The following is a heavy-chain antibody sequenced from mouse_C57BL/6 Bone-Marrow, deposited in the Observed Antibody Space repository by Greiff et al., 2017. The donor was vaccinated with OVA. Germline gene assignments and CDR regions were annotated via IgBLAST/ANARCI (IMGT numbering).Heavy chain of an antibody. CDR2: ISNGGGST. Sequence: EVKVVESGGGLVQPGGSLKLSCAASGFTFSDYYMYWVRQTPEKRLEWVAYISNGGGSTYYPDKVKGRFTISRDNAKNTLYLQMSRLKSEDTAMYYCARAGKGVAWFAYWGQGTLVTVSA. J-gene: IGHJ3*01. CDR1: GFTFSDYY. D-gene: IGHD4-1*01. CDR3: ARAGKGVAWFAY. V-gene: IGHV5-12*01.